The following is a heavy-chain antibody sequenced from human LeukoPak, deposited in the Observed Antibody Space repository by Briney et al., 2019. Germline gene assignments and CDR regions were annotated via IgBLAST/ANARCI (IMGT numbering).Heavy chain of an antibody. CDR2: IIPIFGTA. V-gene: IGHV1-69*13. D-gene: IGHD4-23*01. CDR1: GYTFTSYY. J-gene: IGHJ1*01. Sequence: ASVKVSCKASGYTFTSYYMHWVRQAPGQGLEWMGGIIPIFGTANYAQKFQGRVTITADESTSTAYMELSSLRSEDTAVYYCATPSSRMITVVTPVEYFQHWGQGTLVTVSS. CDR3: ATPSSRMITVVTPVEYFQH.